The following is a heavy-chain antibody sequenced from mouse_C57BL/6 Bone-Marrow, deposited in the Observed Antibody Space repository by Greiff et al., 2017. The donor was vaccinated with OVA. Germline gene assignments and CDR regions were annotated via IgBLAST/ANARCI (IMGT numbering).Heavy chain of an antibody. J-gene: IGHJ1*03. CDR2: IHPTSGST. CDR1: GSTFTRYW. V-gene: IGHV1-64*01. CDR3: AKMWYFDV. Sequence: VQLQQPGAELVKPGASVKLSCKASGSTFTRYWMHWVKQRPGKGLEWIGMIHPTSGSTNYNEKFKSKATLTVDKSSSTAYMQRSSLTSEDSAVYYCAKMWYFDVWGTGTTVTVSS.